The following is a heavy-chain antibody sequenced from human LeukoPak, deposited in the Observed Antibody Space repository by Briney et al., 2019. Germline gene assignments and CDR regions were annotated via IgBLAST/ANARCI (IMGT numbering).Heavy chain of an antibody. V-gene: IGHV4-34*01. D-gene: IGHD6-13*01. J-gene: IGHJ4*02. CDR2: INHSGST. CDR3: ARGPKAAAVGGIDY. Sequence: KPSETLSLTCAVYGGSFSGYYWSWIRQPPGKGLEWIGEINHSGSTNYNPSLKSRVTISVDTSKNQFSLKLSSVTAADMAVYYCARGPKAAAVGGIDYWGQGTLVTVSS. CDR1: GGSFSGYY.